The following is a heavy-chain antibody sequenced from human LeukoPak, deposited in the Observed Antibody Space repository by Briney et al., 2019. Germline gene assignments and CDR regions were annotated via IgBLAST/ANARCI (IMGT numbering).Heavy chain of an antibody. Sequence: GASVKVSCKASGYTFTSYYMHWVRQAPGQGLEWMGIINPSGGSTSYAQKFQGRVTITRDTSTSTVYMELSSLRSEDTALYYCAREVRSLSAQQYYYGSGTTLDWCDPWGQGTRVTVSS. CDR1: GYTFTSYY. CDR3: AREVRSLSAQQYYYGSGTTLDWCDP. CDR2: INPSGGST. D-gene: IGHD3-10*01. J-gene: IGHJ5*02. V-gene: IGHV1-46*03.